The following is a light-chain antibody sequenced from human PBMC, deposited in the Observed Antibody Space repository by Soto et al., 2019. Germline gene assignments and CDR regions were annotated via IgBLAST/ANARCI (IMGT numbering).Light chain of an antibody. J-gene: IGKJ1*01. CDR2: AAS. CDR3: QQYGYPSWT. V-gene: IGKV3-20*01. CDR1: QSVDNKD. Sequence: EIVLTQSPGTLSLSPGERATLSCRASQSVDNKDLAWYQQKPGQAPRILIFAASSRATGIPDRFSGSGSGTDFTLTISRLEPGDFAVYYCQQYGYPSWTFGQGTKVEIK.